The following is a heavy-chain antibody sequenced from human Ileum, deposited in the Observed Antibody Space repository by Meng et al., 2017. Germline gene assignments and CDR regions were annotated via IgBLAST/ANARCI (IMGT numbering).Heavy chain of an antibody. CDR2: LYYSGST. CDR1: GGSITRGGYS. Sequence: QLQLQESGSGLVKPSQTLSLTCSVSGGSITRGGYSWLWIRQSPGKGLEWIGYLYYSGSTSYSPSLKSRVTISLDRSKSQFSLQLNSVTAADTAVYYCARRSGAYDSWGQGTLVTVSS. J-gene: IGHJ5*01. CDR3: ARRSGAYDS. V-gene: IGHV4-30-2*06. D-gene: IGHD6-19*01.